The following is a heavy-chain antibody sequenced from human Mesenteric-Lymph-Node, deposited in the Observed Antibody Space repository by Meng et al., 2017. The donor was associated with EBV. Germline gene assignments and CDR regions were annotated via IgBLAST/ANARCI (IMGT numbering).Heavy chain of an antibody. V-gene: IGHV4-30-4*01. CDR3: ARVMTCNVISCFPDI. CDR1: GGAISTDGDY. J-gene: IGHJ4*02. Sequence: QMQLQESGPGLVKPSQTLSLTCAVSGGAISTDGDYWTWIRQPPGKGLEWVGYLHYGGGTYYNPSLKSRVSMSVDTSRNHFSLRLTSVIAADTAIYYCARVMTCNVISCFPDIWGPGTLVTVSS. CDR2: LHYGGGT. D-gene: IGHD2-2*01.